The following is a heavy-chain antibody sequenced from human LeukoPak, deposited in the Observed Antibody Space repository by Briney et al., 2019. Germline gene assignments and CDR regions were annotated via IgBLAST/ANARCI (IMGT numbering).Heavy chain of an antibody. Sequence: GGSLRLSCAASGVTLSSYAMSWARQAPGKGLEWVSGNTYYADSVKGRFTISRDSSKNTPFLHMNTLRAEDTAIYYCAKDRTVGASYWYFDLWGRGTLVTVSS. CDR3: AKDRTVGASYWYFDL. J-gene: IGHJ2*01. D-gene: IGHD1-26*01. CDR1: GVTLSSYA. CDR2: NT. V-gene: IGHV3-23*04.